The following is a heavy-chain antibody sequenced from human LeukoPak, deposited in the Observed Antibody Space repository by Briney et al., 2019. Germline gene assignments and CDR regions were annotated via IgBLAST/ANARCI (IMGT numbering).Heavy chain of an antibody. CDR1: GFTVSSNY. CDR2: IYSGGST. Sequence: GGSLRLSCAASGFTVSSNYMSWVRQAPGKGLEWVSVIYSGGSTYYADSVKGRFTISRDNPKNTLYLQMNGLRAEDTAVYYCARDAQGTYRGYDPWGQGTLVTVSS. J-gene: IGHJ5*02. CDR3: ARDAQGTYRGYDP. D-gene: IGHD5-12*01. V-gene: IGHV3-66*01.